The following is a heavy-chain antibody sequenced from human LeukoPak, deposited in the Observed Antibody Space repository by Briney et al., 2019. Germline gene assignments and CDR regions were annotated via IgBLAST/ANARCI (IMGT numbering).Heavy chain of an antibody. CDR1: GGSISSYY. D-gene: IGHD6-19*01. V-gene: IGHV4-4*07. J-gene: IGHJ4*02. CDR2: IYTSGST. CDR3: ARDSEGIAVAGTFDY. Sequence: SETPSLTCTVSGGSISSYYWSWIRQPAGKGLEWIGRIYTSGSTNYNPSLKSRVTMSVDTSKNQFSLKLSSVTAADTAVYYCARDSEGIAVAGTFDYWGQGTLVTVSS.